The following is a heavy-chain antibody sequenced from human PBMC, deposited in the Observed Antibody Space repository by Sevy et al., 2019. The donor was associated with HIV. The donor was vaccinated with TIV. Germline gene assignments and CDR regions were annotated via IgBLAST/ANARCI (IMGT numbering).Heavy chain of an antibody. CDR3: AGRATGRGGNFDC. V-gene: IGHV4-39*01. D-gene: IGHD2-15*01. J-gene: IGHJ4*02. CDR2: IYYSGNT. Sequence: SETLSLTCTVSGASISSNSYYWDWIRQPPGKGLEWIGTIYYSGNTFYNPSLKSRVTISVDTSNNQFSLMLSSVTAADTAVYYCAGRATGRGGNFDCWGQGTLVTVSS. CDR1: GASISSNSYY.